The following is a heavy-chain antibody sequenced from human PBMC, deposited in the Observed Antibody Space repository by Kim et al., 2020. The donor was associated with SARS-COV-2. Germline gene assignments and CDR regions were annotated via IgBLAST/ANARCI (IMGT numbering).Heavy chain of an antibody. V-gene: IGHV3-33*01. D-gene: IGHD3-22*01. CDR3: ARDRPAMAMSSEDV. Sequence: GGSLRLSCAASGFTFSSYGMHWVRQAPGKGLEWVAVIWYDGSNKYYADSVKGRFAISRDNSKNTLYLQMNSLRAEDTAVYYCARDRPAMAMSSEDVWGQGTTVTVSS. CDR2: IWYDGSNK. CDR1: GFTFSSYG. J-gene: IGHJ6*02.